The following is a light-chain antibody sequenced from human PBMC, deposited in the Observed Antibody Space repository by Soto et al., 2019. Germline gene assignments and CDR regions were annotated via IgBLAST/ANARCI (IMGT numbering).Light chain of an antibody. CDR3: QQYDDWPLT. J-gene: IGKJ4*01. CDR2: GLS. Sequence: EIVMTQPPATLTVPPGEGATPSCRPSQSVSTDLAWYQQKAGQTPRLLIHGLSTRATGTPARFSGSGSGTEFTLTISSLQSEESAVYYCQQYDDWPLTVGGGTKVEIK. V-gene: IGKV3-15*01. CDR1: QSVSTD.